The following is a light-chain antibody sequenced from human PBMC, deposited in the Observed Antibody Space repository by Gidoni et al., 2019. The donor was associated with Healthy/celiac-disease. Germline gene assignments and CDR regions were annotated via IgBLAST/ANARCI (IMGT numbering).Light chain of an antibody. J-gene: IGLJ2*01. Sequence: QSVLTQPPSASGTPGQRVTISCSGSSHNIGSNTVTWYQQLPGTAPNLLIYSNNQRPSGVPDRFAGSKSGTSASLAIRGLQSEDEAEYYCAAWDDSLNGPVIFGGGTKLTVL. CDR3: AAWDDSLNGPVI. CDR2: SNN. V-gene: IGLV1-44*01. CDR1: SHNIGSNT.